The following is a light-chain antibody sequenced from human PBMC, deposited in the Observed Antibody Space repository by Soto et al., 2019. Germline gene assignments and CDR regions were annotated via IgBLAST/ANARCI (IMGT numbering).Light chain of an antibody. J-gene: IGKJ1*01. CDR2: EAS. CDR1: ESVSTF. CDR3: QQRSNWPWT. V-gene: IGKV3-11*01. Sequence: EIVLTQSPATLSLSPGERATLSCMASESVSTFLAWYQQKPGQAPRLLIYEASSRATGIPARFSGGGSGTVFTLTISRLEPEDFAVYYCQQRSNWPWTFGQGTKVDI.